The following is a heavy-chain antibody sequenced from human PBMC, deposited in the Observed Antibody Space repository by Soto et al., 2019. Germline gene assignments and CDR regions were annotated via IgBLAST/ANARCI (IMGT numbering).Heavy chain of an antibody. V-gene: IGHV1-2*02. Sequence: QVQLVQSGAEVKKPGASVKVSCKASGYTFTGYYMHWVRQAPGQGLEWMGWINPNSGGTNYAQKFQGRVTMTRDTSISTAYMELSRLRSDDTAVYYCASTTHYYDSSGYYHYWGQGTLVTVSS. D-gene: IGHD3-22*01. CDR1: GYTFTGYY. CDR2: INPNSGGT. CDR3: ASTTHYYDSSGYYHY. J-gene: IGHJ4*02.